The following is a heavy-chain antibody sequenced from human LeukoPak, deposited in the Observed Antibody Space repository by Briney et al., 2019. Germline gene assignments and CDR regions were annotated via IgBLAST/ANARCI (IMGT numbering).Heavy chain of an antibody. CDR1: GGSISSSSDY. CDR2: IYYSGNT. J-gene: IGHJ4*02. Sequence: PSETLSLTCTVSGGSISSSSDYWAWIRQPPGKGLEWIGSIYYSGNTYYNPSLKSRVTISVDTSKNQFSLNLSSVTAADTAVYYCARQGVPTPLYYFDYWGQGTLVTVSS. CDR3: ARQGVPTPLYYFDY. V-gene: IGHV4-39*01. D-gene: IGHD2-2*01.